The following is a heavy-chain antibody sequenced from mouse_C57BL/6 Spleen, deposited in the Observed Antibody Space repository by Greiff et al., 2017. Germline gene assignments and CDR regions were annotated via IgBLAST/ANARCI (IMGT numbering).Heavy chain of an antibody. CDR2: IYPGSGST. Sequence: QVQLQQPGAELVKPGASVKMSCKASGYTFTSYWITWVKQRPGQGLEWIGDIYPGSGSTNYNEKFKSKATLTVDTSSSTAYMQLSSLTSEDSAVYYCARRGYYGSYWYCDVWGTGTTVTVSS. CDR3: ARRGYYGSYWYCDV. J-gene: IGHJ1*03. D-gene: IGHD1-1*01. V-gene: IGHV1-55*01. CDR1: GYTFTSYW.